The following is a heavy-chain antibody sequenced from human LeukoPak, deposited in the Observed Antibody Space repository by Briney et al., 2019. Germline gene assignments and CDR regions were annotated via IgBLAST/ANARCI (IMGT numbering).Heavy chain of an antibody. CDR1: GFTFSSYW. J-gene: IGHJ4*02. D-gene: IGHD4-17*01. CDR3: ARVGTTVTTRYDY. Sequence: GGSLRLSCAASGFTFSSYWMHWVRQAPGKGLVWVSRINSDGSSTSYADSVKGRFTISRDNAKNTLYLQMNSLRAEDTAVCYCARVGTTVTTRYDYWGQGTLVTVSS. CDR2: INSDGSST. V-gene: IGHV3-74*01.